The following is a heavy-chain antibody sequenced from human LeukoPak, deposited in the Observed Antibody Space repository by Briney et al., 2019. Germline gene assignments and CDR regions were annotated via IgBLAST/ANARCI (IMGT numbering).Heavy chain of an antibody. CDR3: ARADSVWGSYHDY. Sequence: ASVKVSCKTSGYTFTSYGISWVRQAPGQGLEWMGWISTYSGNTNYAQKVPGRVTMTTDTSTSTAYMELKSPRSDDTAVYYCARADSVWGSYHDYWGQGTLVTVTS. V-gene: IGHV1-18*01. D-gene: IGHD3-16*01. CDR2: ISTYSGNT. J-gene: IGHJ4*02. CDR1: GYTFTSYG.